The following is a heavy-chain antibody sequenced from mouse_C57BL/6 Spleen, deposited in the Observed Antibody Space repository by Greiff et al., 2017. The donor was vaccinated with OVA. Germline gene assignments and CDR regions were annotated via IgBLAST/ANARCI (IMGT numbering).Heavy chain of an antibody. V-gene: IGHV1-82*01. Sequence: QVQLKESGPELVKPGASVKISCKASGYAFSSSWMNWVKQRPGKGLEWIGRIYPGDGDTNYNGKFKGKATLTADKSSSTAYMQLSSLTSEDSAVYFCARFTTVGDYWGQGTTLTVSS. CDR2: IYPGDGDT. J-gene: IGHJ2*01. CDR1: GYAFSSSW. CDR3: ARFTTVGDY. D-gene: IGHD1-1*01.